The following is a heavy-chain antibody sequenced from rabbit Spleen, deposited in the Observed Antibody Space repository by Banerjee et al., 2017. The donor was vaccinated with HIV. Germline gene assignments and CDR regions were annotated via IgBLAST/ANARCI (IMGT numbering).Heavy chain of an antibody. V-gene: IGHV1S45*01. D-gene: IGHD6-1*01. J-gene: IGHJ4*01. CDR2: IWGGSSGST. CDR3: ASGADYAYGGYDL. Sequence: QEQLEESGGDLVKPEGSLTLTCTASGFSFSNSVWICWVRQAPGKGLEWIACIWGGSSGSTYYATWAKGRFTISKTSSTTVTLQMTSLTAADTATYFCASGADYAYGGYDLWGPGTLVTVS. CDR1: GFSFSNSVW.